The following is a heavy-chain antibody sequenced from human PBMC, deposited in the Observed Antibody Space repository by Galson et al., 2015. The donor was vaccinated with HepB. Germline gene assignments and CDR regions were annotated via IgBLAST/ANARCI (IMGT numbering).Heavy chain of an antibody. CDR3: AKDLFSGGGYYYYYMDV. CDR1: GFTFSSYA. D-gene: IGHD2-8*02. J-gene: IGHJ6*03. V-gene: IGHV3-23*01. CDR2: ISGSGGST. Sequence: SLRLSCAASGFTFSSYAMSWVRQAPGKGLEWVSAISGSGGSTYYADSVKGRFTISRDNSKNTLYLQMNSLRAEDTAVYYCAKDLFSGGGYYYYYMDVWGKGTTVTVSS.